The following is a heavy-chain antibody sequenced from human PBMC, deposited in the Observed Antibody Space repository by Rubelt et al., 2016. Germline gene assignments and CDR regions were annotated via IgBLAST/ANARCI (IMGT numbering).Heavy chain of an antibody. V-gene: IGHV3-30*03. CDR2: ISYDGSDK. CDR1: GFTFSSYG. J-gene: IGHJ4*02. D-gene: IGHD3-10*01. Sequence: AGRSLRLSCAASGFTFSSYGMHWVRQAPGKGLEWVAVISYDGSDKYYADSVKGRFTISRDNSKNTLYLQMNSLRAEDTAVYYCARDRGFRDSPDYWGQGTLVTVSS. CDR3: ARDRGFRDSPDY.